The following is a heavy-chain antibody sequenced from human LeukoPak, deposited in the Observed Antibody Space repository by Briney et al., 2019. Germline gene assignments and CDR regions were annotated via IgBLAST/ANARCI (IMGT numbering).Heavy chain of an antibody. D-gene: IGHD3-22*01. CDR2: ISGNGGST. CDR3: ARLVYYYDSSGYDY. V-gene: IGHV3-64*01. Sequence: GGSLRLSCAASGFTFSTYAMHWVRQAPKKGLEYVSAISGNGGSTYYANSVKGRFTISRDNSKNTLYLQMGSLRAEDMAVHYCARLVYYYDSSGYDYWGQGTLVTVSS. J-gene: IGHJ4*02. CDR1: GFTFSTYA.